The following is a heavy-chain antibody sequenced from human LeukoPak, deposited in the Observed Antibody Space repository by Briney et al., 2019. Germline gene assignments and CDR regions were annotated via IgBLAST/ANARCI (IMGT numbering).Heavy chain of an antibody. D-gene: IGHD7-27*01. J-gene: IGHJ4*02. Sequence: PSETLSLTCAVYGGSFSGYYWSWIRQPPGKGLEWIGETNHSGSTNYNPSLKSRVTISVDTSKNQFSLKLSSVTAADTAVYYCARGLGLIDYWGQGTLVTVSS. CDR3: ARGLGLIDY. CDR2: TNHSGST. CDR1: GGSFSGYY. V-gene: IGHV4-34*01.